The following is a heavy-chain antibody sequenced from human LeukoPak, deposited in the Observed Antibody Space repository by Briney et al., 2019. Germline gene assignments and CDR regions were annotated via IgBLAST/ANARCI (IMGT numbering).Heavy chain of an antibody. D-gene: IGHD1-26*01. CDR1: GFTFSSYG. CDR2: IRYDGSNK. Sequence: GGSLRLSCAASGFTFSSYGMHWVRQAPGKGLEWVAFIRYDGSNKYYADSVKGRFTISRDNPKNTLYLQMNSLRAEDTAVYYCAKRGPIVGATTGIDYWGQGTLVTVSS. J-gene: IGHJ4*02. CDR3: AKRGPIVGATTGIDY. V-gene: IGHV3-30*02.